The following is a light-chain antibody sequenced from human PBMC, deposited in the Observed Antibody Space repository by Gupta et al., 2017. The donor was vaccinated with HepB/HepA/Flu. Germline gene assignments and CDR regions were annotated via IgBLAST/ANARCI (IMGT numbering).Light chain of an antibody. J-gene: IGLJ2*01. CDR1: ALPKQY. CDR2: KDS. CDR3: QSADSSVTRVV. V-gene: IGLV3-25*03. Sequence: SYELTQQPSVSVSPGQTARITCSGDALPKQYAYWYQQKPGQAPVLVIYKDSERPSGIPDRFSGSSSGTTVSLTISGVQAEDEADYYCQSADSSVTRVVFGGGTKLTVL.